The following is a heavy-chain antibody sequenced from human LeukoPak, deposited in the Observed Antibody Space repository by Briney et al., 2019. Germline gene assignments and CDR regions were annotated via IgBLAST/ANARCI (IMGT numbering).Heavy chain of an antibody. D-gene: IGHD3-3*01. V-gene: IGHV4-31*03. J-gene: IGHJ5*02. CDR1: GGSISSGGYY. Sequence: SETLSLTCTVPGGSISSGGYYWSWIRQHPGKGLEWIGYIYYSGSTYYNPSLKSRVTISVDTSKNQFSLKLSSVTAADTAVYYCARDAGYDFWSGYYRSSWFDPWGQGTLVTVSS. CDR2: IYYSGST. CDR3: ARDAGYDFWSGYYRSSWFDP.